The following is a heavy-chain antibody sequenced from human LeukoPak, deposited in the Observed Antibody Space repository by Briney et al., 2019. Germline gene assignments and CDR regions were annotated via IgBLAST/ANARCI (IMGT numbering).Heavy chain of an antibody. CDR2: IGGSGSST. V-gene: IGHV3-23*01. CDR1: GFTFSNDA. D-gene: IGHD6-13*01. CDR3: AKKIGIAATGSFDY. Sequence: GGSLRLSCAASGFTFSNDAMSWVRQAPGKGLEWVSAIGGSGSSTYYTDSVKGRFTISRDNSKNTLYLQMNSLRAEDTAVYYCAKKIGIAATGSFDYWGQGTLVTVSS. J-gene: IGHJ4*02.